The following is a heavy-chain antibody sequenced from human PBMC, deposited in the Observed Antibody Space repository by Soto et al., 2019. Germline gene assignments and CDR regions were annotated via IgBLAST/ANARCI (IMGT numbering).Heavy chain of an antibody. CDR2: IYRIDST. D-gene: IGHD3-16*01. Sequence: QVQMQESGPGLVKPSETLSLTCTVSGDSVRNQYWSWIRRPPGRGLAWIGYIYRIDSTKYNPSLKSRLTISVDTSTNPFSLKLASVTAADTAVYYCARTLDYGHMDVWGKGTTVTVSS. CDR1: GDSVRNQY. CDR3: ARTLDYGHMDV. J-gene: IGHJ6*03. V-gene: IGHV4-4*09.